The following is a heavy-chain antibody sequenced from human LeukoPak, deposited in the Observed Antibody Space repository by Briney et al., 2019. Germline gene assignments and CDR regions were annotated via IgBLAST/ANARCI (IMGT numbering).Heavy chain of an antibody. D-gene: IGHD2-15*01. CDR2: ISTSSNSI. CDR1: GFTFNVYS. V-gene: IGHV3-21*01. Sequence: PGGSLRLSCTASGFTFNVYSMSWVRQAPGKGLEWVSSISTSSNSIYYADSVKGQFTISRDNAKNSLYLQMNNLRAEDTAVYYCARGPSCSSVSCYTTGLFDYWGRGTLVTVSS. J-gene: IGHJ4*02. CDR3: ARGPSCSSVSCYTTGLFDY.